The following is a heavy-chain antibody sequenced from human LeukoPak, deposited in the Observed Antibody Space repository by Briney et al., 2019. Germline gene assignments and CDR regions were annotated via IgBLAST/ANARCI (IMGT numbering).Heavy chain of an antibody. V-gene: IGHV3-23*01. CDR3: AKYAPPTTVVTRFFDY. J-gene: IGHJ4*02. Sequence: GGSLRLSCIASGFTFGVDGMSWFRRAPGKGLEWVSVIGSDGGGIQYADSVKGRFSISRDNSKNTLYLQMNSLRTEDTAVYYCAKYAPPTTVVTRFFDYWGQGSLVTVSS. D-gene: IGHD4-23*01. CDR2: IGSDGGGI. CDR1: GFTFGVDG.